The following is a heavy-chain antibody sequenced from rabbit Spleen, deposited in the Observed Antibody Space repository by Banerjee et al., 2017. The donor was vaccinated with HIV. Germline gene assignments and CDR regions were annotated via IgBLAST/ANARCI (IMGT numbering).Heavy chain of an antibody. CDR1: GFSFSSSYY. D-gene: IGHD1-1*01. CDR2: IDAGSSGST. J-gene: IGHJ2*01. V-gene: IGHV1S40*01. CDR3: ARDFGSRGGGYDT. Sequence: QSLEESGGDLVKPGASLTLTCTASGFSFSSSYYMCWVRQAPGKGLEWIACIDAGSSGSTYYASWAKGRFTVSKTSSTTVTLQMTSLAAADTATYFCARDFGSRGGGYDTWGQGTLVTVS.